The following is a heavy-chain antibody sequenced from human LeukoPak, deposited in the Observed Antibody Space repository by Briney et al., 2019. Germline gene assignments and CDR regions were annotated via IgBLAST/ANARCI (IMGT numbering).Heavy chain of an antibody. CDR2: IKGDGREE. D-gene: IGHD7-27*01. Sequence: GGSLRLSCVVSGFTFSSYWMAWVRQAPGKGLEWVANIKGDGREERYVDSVKGRFTISRDNTKNSLYLQMNSLRDEDTAVYYCATASNWEVDYWGQGTLVTVSS. V-gene: IGHV3-7*01. J-gene: IGHJ4*02. CDR3: ATASNWEVDY. CDR1: GFTFSSYW.